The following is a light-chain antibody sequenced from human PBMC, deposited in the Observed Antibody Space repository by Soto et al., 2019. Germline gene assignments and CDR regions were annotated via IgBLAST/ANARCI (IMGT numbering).Light chain of an antibody. CDR2: QDD. CDR1: NLGDKY. CDR3: QAWDSTTEDVV. Sequence: SYELTQPPSVSVSPGQTASITCSGDNLGDKYACWYQQKPGQSPVLVIYQDDKRPSGIPERFSGSNSGNTATLTISGTQAMDEADYYCQAWDSTTEDVVFGGGTKLTVL. J-gene: IGLJ2*01. V-gene: IGLV3-1*01.